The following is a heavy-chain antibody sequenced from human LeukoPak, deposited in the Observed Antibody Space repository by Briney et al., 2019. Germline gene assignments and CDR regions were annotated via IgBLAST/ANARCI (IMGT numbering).Heavy chain of an antibody. Sequence: SETLSLTCTVSGGSISSYYWSWIRQPPGKGLGWIGYIYYSGSTNYNPSLKSRVTISVDTSKNQFSLKLSSVTAADTAVYYCARDLIDAFDIWGQGTMVTVSS. CDR1: GGSISSYY. CDR2: IYYSGST. CDR3: ARDLIDAFDI. V-gene: IGHV4-59*01. J-gene: IGHJ3*02.